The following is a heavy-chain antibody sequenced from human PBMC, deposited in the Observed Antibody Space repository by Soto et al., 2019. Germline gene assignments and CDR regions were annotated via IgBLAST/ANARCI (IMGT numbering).Heavy chain of an antibody. D-gene: IGHD2-2*01. Sequence: SVKVSCKASGGTFSSDTISWVRQAPGQGLEWMGRIIPILGIANYAQKFQGRVTITADKSTSTAYMELSSLRSEDTAVYYCARDQALYCSSTSCYPTDVWGQGTTVTVS. V-gene: IGHV1-69*04. J-gene: IGHJ6*02. CDR3: ARDQALYCSSTSCYPTDV. CDR2: IIPILGIA. CDR1: GGTFSSDT.